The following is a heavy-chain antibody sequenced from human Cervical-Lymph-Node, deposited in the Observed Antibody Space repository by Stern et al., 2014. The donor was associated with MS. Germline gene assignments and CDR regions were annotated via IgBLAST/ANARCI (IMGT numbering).Heavy chain of an antibody. CDR3: AREGEYCSGSRCYPFLDY. Sequence: QVQLQEPRPGLVKPSETLSLTCTVPGGSLRRYYWNWIRQAPGKGLEWLGVIYHTGSVNYNPSLSSRVAMSVDTSKNQFSLTVSSVTAADTAVYYCAREGEYCSGSRCYPFLDYWGQGTLVTVSS. J-gene: IGHJ4*02. CDR2: IYHTGSV. D-gene: IGHD2-15*01. V-gene: IGHV4-59*01. CDR1: GGSLRRYY.